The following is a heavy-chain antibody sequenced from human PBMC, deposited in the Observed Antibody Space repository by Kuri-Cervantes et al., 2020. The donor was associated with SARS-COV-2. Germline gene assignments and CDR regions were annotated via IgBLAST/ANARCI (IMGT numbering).Heavy chain of an antibody. CDR2: IYYSGST. CDR1: GGSISSCY. CDR3: ARETYYYDSSGYYYLYGMDV. Sequence: GSLRLSCTVSGGSISSCYWSWIRQPPGKGLEWIGDIYYSGSTNYNFSLKSRVTISVDTSKNQFSLKLCSVTAADTAVYYCARETYYYDSSGYYYLYGMDVWGQGTTVTSP. J-gene: IGHJ6*02. V-gene: IGHV4-59*01. D-gene: IGHD3-22*01.